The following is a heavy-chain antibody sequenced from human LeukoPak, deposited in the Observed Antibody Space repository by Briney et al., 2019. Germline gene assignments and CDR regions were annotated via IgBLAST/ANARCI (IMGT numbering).Heavy chain of an antibody. J-gene: IGHJ6*03. V-gene: IGHV4-59*01. Sequence: SETLSLTCTVSGGSIISYYWSWIRQPPGKGLECIGYIYYSGSTNYNTSLKSRVTLSVDASKNQFSLKLSSVTAAGTAVYYCARALPKVGYSYYYYMDVWGKGTTVTISS. CDR3: ARALPKVGYSYYYYMDV. CDR2: IYYSGST. CDR1: GGSIISYY.